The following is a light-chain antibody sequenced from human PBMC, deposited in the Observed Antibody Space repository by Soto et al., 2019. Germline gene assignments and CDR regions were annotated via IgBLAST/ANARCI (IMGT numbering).Light chain of an antibody. J-gene: IGLJ2*01. CDR1: TGAVTSGHY. V-gene: IGLV7-43*01. CDR2: STD. Sequence: QAVVTQEPSLTVSPGGTVTLTCASSTGAVTSGHYTNWLQQKPGQAPRALIYSTDTKHSWTPARFSGSLLAGKAALTLSGAQPEHQADYSCLLYYGGAVIFGGGTKLT. CDR3: LLYYGGAVI.